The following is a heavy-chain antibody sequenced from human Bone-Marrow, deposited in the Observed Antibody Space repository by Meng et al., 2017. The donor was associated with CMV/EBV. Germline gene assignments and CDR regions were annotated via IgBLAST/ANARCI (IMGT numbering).Heavy chain of an antibody. J-gene: IGHJ4*02. CDR1: GFTFSSYW. Sequence: GGSLRLSCVVSGFTFSSYWMHWVRQAPGKGLVWVSRINGDGTSTSYADSVKGRFTISRDNAKNTLYLQMNSLRAEDTAVYYCARGVAAGRDYWGQGMLVTVSS. V-gene: IGHV3-74*01. CDR2: INGDGTST. CDR3: ARGVAAGRDY. D-gene: IGHD6-13*01.